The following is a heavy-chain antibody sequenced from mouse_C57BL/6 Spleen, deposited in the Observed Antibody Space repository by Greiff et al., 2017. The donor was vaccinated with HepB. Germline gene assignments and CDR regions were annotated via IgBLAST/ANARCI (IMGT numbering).Heavy chain of an antibody. V-gene: IGHV1-82*01. D-gene: IGHD2-3*01. CDR2: IYPGDGDT. CDR3: ARGPYDGYSYFDV. J-gene: IGHJ1*03. CDR1: GYAFSSSW. Sequence: VQLQQSGPELVKPGASVKISCKASGYAFSSSWMNWVKQRPGKGLEWIGRIYPGDGDTNYNGKFKGKATLTADKSSSTAYMQLSSLTSEDSAVYFCARGPYDGYSYFDVWGTGTTVTVSS.